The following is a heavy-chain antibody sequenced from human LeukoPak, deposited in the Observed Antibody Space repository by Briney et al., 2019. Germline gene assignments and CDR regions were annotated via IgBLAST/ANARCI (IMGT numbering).Heavy chain of an antibody. D-gene: IGHD3-22*01. CDR3: ARPDYYGSSGPFDY. J-gene: IGHJ4*02. CDR2: IWYDGSNK. V-gene: IGHV3-33*01. CDR1: GFTFSSYG. Sequence: PGGSLRLSCAASGFTFSSYGMHWVRQAPGKGLEWVAVIWYDGSNKYYADSVKGRFTISRDNSKNTLYLQMNSLRAEDTAVYYCARPDYYGSSGPFDYWGQGTLVTVSS.